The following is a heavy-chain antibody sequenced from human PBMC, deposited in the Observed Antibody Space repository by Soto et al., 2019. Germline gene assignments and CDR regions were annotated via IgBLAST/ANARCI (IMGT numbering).Heavy chain of an antibody. J-gene: IGHJ6*02. CDR2: IYHSGST. D-gene: IGHD5-18*01. CDR1: GGSISSSNW. CDR3: ARAWPSVDSYGSGVMDV. V-gene: IGHV4-4*02. Sequence: QVQLQESGPGLVKPSGTLSVTCAVSGGSISSSNWWNWVRQPPGKGLEWIGEIYHSGSTNYNPSLRSRVNISLEKSKNQFSLRVKSVTAEDTAEYYCARAWPSVDSYGSGVMDVWGQGTTVTVSS.